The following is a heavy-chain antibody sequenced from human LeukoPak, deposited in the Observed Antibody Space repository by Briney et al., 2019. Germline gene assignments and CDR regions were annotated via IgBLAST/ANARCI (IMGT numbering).Heavy chain of an antibody. Sequence: GGSLRLSCAASGFTFSNYWMGWVRQAPGKGLEWVANIKTDGYDKYYADSVKGRFTISRDHAKNSLYLQMNSLRAGEMALYYCAKDFSYSGSYYAFDIWGQGTMVTVSS. CDR3: AKDFSYSGSYYAFDI. J-gene: IGHJ3*02. V-gene: IGHV3-7*03. D-gene: IGHD1-26*01. CDR2: IKTDGYDK. CDR1: GFTFSNYW.